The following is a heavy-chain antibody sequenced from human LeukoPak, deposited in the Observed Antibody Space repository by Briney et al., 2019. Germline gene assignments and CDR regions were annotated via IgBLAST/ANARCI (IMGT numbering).Heavy chain of an antibody. CDR1: GFTFSHYG. CDR2: ILYDGSNK. Sequence: GGSLRLSCAASGFTFSHYGMHWVRQAPGKGLEWVAFILYDGSNKYYADSVKGRFTISRDNSKNTLDLQMNSLRAEDTAVYYCAKEGFCNSGSCYGVFDYWGQGTLVTVSS. J-gene: IGHJ4*02. CDR3: AKEGFCNSGSCYGVFDY. D-gene: IGHD2-2*01. V-gene: IGHV3-30*02.